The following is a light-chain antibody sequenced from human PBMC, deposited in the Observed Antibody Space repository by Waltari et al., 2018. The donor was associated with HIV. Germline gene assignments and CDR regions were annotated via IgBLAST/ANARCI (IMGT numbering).Light chain of an antibody. CDR3: NSRDSSGNRVV. CDR1: SLRNYF. Sequence: SSELTQDPAVSVALGQTVRITCQGDSLRNYFASWYQQKPGQAPILVIYGNTNRPSGIPDRFSGSNSGNAASLTITGAQAGDEAYYYCNSRDSSGNRVVFGGGTKLTVL. CDR2: GNT. J-gene: IGLJ2*01. V-gene: IGLV3-19*01.